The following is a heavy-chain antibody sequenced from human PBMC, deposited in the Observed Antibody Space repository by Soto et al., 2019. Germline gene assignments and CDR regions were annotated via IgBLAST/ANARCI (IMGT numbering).Heavy chain of an antibody. J-gene: IGHJ4*02. D-gene: IGHD1-1*01. CDR3: AKEAGMNGTPYGSYFDY. CDR2: ISYDGSTK. CDR1: GFTFRSFG. V-gene: IGHV3-30*18. Sequence: QVQLVESGGGVVQPGRSLRLSCVTSGFTFRSFGMPWVRQATGRGLEWLTVISYDGSTKYSADSVKGRFTISRDDSKNTLYLQMNSLRADDTAVYYCAKEAGMNGTPYGSYFDYWGQGTPVTVSS.